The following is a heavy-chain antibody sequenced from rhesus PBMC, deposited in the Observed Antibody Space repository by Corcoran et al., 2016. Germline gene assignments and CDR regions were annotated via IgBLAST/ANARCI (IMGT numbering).Heavy chain of an antibody. J-gene: IGHJ4*01. Sequence: QVQLQESGPGLVKPSETLSLTCAVPGASIRSYWWSWFRQPPGKGLEWSGEINGNGASTYYNPSLKSRVTISKDASKNQFSLMLSSVTAADTAVYYCAGVDTATVGCVYWGQGVLVTVSS. D-gene: IGHD5-12*01. CDR2: INGNGAST. CDR3: AGVDTATVGCVY. CDR1: GASIRSYW. V-gene: IGHV4-80*01.